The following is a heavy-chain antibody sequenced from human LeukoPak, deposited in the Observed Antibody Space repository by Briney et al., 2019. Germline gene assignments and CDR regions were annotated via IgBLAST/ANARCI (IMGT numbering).Heavy chain of an antibody. D-gene: IGHD3-22*01. CDR2: ISSSGSTI. Sequence: GGSLRLSCAASGFTFSDYYMSWIRQAPGKGLEWVSYISSSGSTIYYADSVKGRFTISRDNAKNSLYLQMNSLRAEDTAVYYCARGRWYYDSSGYYYGDAFDIWGQGTMVTVSS. CDR1: GFTFSDYY. V-gene: IGHV3-11*01. J-gene: IGHJ3*02. CDR3: ARGRWYYDSSGYYYGDAFDI.